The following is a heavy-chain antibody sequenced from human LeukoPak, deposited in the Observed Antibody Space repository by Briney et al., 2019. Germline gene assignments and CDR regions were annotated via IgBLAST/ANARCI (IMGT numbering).Heavy chain of an antibody. J-gene: IGHJ4*02. V-gene: IGHV1-69*04. CDR3: ARDSNDFWSGLNGNFDY. CDR1: GGTFSSYA. D-gene: IGHD3-3*01. CDR2: IIPILGIA. Sequence: SVKVSCKASGGTFSSYAISWVRQAPGQGLKWMGRIIPILGIANYAQKFQGRVTITADKSTSTAYMELSSLRSEDTAVYYCARDSNDFWSGLNGNFDYWGQGTLVTVSS.